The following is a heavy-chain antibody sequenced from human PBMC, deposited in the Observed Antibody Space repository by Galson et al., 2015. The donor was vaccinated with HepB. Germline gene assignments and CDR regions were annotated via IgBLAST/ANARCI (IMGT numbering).Heavy chain of an antibody. V-gene: IGHV3-7*03. CDR3: ARDHNELWFGELLPYWYFDL. J-gene: IGHJ2*01. CDR1: GFTFSSYW. D-gene: IGHD3-10*01. Sequence: SLRLSCAASGFTFSSYWMSWVRQAPGKGLEWVANIKQDGSEKYYVDSVKGRFTISRDNAKNSLYLQMNSLRAEDTAVYYCARDHNELWFGELLPYWYFDLWGRGTLVTVSS. CDR2: IKQDGSEK.